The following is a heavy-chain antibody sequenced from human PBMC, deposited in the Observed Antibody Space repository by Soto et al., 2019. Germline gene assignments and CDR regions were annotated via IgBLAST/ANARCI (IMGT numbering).Heavy chain of an antibody. CDR3: ARQPTTGDTDLWFDP. CDR2: IFYSGST. Sequence: SETLSLTCNVSGGSISTSRSYWAWIRQPPGKGLEWLANIFYSGSTYYNPSLASRVTVSVDTSKNEFSLKLRSVTAADTAVYYCARQPTTGDTDLWFDPWAREPWSPSPQ. V-gene: IGHV4-39*01. J-gene: IGHJ5*02. CDR1: GGSISTSRSY. D-gene: IGHD2-21*01.